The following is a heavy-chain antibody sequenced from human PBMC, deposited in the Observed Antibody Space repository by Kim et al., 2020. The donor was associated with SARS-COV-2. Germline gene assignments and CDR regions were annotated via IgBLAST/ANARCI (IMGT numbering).Heavy chain of an antibody. V-gene: IGHV1-18*01. CDR2: ISAYNGNT. D-gene: IGHD5-18*01. CDR1: GYTFTSYG. J-gene: IGHJ5*02. Sequence: ASVKVSCKASGYTFTSYGISWVRQAPGQGLEWMGWISAYNGNTNYAQKLQGRVTMTTDTSTSTAYMALRSLRSDDTAVYYCARESYSHPGGNWFDPWGQGTLVTVSS. CDR3: ARESYSHPGGNWFDP.